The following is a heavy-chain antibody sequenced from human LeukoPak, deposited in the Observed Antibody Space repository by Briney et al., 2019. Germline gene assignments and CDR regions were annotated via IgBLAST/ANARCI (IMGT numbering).Heavy chain of an antibody. CDR1: GYTFTGYY. J-gene: IGHJ4*02. Sequence: GASVKVSCKASGYTFTGYYMHWVRQAPGQGLEWMGWISAYDGETRCKQNLQGRVTMTTDTSTSTAYMELTSLTTDDTAVHYGARVPSSAHQLFSSDYWGQGTLVTVSS. CDR2: ISAYDGET. V-gene: IGHV1-18*04. CDR3: ARVPSSAHQLFSSDY. D-gene: IGHD3-10*01.